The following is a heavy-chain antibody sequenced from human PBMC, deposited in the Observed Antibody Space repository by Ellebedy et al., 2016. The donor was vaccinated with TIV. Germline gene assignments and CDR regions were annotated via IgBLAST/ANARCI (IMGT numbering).Heavy chain of an antibody. V-gene: IGHV1-24*01. CDR1: GYTLTELS. Sequence: ASVKVSCXVSGYTLTELSMHWVRQAPGKGLEWMGGFDPEDGETIYAQKFQGRVTMTEDTSTDTAYMELSSLRSEDTAVYYCARDSIVVVPAASSGYYYGMDVWGQGTTVTVSS. D-gene: IGHD2-2*01. CDR3: ARDSIVVVPAASSGYYYGMDV. CDR2: FDPEDGET. J-gene: IGHJ6*02.